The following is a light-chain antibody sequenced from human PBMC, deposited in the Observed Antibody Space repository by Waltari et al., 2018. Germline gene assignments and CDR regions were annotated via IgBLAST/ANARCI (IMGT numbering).Light chain of an antibody. J-gene: IGLJ1*01. V-gene: IGLV2-14*03. CDR2: DVT. CDR1: STDVGAYDY. Sequence: QSALTQPASVSGSPGQSITISCTGTSTDVGAYDYVPWYQQYPGKAPKLLIYDVTNRPSWVSNRFAGSKSGNTASLTISGLQADDEADYYCSSYTGSSTLVFGTGTKVTVL. CDR3: SSYTGSSTLV.